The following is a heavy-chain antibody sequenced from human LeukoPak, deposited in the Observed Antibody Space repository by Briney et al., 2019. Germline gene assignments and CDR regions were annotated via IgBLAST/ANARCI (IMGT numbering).Heavy chain of an antibody. CDR3: ARLYPPTLTSHSSSL. J-gene: IGHJ4*02. CDR2: IIPIFGTA. D-gene: IGHD6-13*01. Sequence: SVKVSCKASGGTFSSYAISWVRQAPGQGLEWMGMIIPIFGTANYAQKFQGRVTITTDESTSTAYMELSSLRSEDTAVYYCARLYPPTLTSHSSSLWGQGTLVTVSS. V-gene: IGHV1-69*05. CDR1: GGTFSSYA.